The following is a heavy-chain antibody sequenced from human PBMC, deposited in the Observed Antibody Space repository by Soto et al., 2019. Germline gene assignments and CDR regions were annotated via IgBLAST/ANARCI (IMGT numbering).Heavy chain of an antibody. CDR2: IIPIFGTA. J-gene: IGHJ6*02. Sequence: QVQLVQSGAEVKKPGSSVKVSCKASGGTFSSYAISWVRQAPGQGLEWMGGIIPIFGTANYAQKFQGRVTITADKSTSTAYMELSSLRSEDTAVYYCARVVTIFGVVTFVAEYYGMDVWGQGTTVTVSS. CDR3: ARVVTIFGVVTFVAEYYGMDV. V-gene: IGHV1-69*06. D-gene: IGHD3-3*01. CDR1: GGTFSSYA.